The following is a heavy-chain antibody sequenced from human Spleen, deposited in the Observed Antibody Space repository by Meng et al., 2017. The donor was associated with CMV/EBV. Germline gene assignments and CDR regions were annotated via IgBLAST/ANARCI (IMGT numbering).Heavy chain of an antibody. CDR2: ISPSSGFI. V-gene: IGHV3-21*01. D-gene: IGHD2-2*02. J-gene: IGHJ4*02. CDR1: DFIFSTFT. Sequence: ASDFIFSTFTMNWVRQAPGKGLEWVSSISPSSGFIYYADSMKGRLTISRDNANNLVFLHLNSLRVEDTAIYYCARERCSSRGCYSDHWGQGTLVTVSS. CDR3: ARERCSSRGCYSDH.